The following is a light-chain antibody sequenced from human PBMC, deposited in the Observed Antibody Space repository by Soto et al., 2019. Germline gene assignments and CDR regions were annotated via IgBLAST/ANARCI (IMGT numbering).Light chain of an antibody. CDR3: QQSGT. CDR1: QSVSRN. V-gene: IGKV3-15*01. CDR2: GAS. Sequence: EVVMTQSPATLSMSPGERATLSCRASQSVSRNLAWYQQKPGQAPRPLIYGASTRATGIPARVSGSGSGTEFTLTISSLQSEDFAVYYCQQSGTFGQGTRLEIK. J-gene: IGKJ5*01.